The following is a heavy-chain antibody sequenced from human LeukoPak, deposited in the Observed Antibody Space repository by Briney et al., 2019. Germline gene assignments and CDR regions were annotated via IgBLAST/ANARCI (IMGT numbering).Heavy chain of an antibody. CDR1: GFTFSDSW. CDR3: ATDHGYESTANRAFVY. V-gene: IGHV3-7*01. J-gene: IGHJ4*02. CDR2: IKPDGSEK. D-gene: IGHD3-22*01. Sequence: GGSLTLSCAVSGFTFSDSWMTWVRQAPGKGLEWVANIKPDGSEKKYVDSVKGRSTISRDNAKNSLYLQMNSLRADDTAVYYCATDHGYESTANRAFVYWGQGTLATVSS.